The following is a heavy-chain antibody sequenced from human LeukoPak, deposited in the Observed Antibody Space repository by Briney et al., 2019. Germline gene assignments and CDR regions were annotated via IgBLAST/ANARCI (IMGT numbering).Heavy chain of an antibody. J-gene: IGHJ3*02. CDR2: IYHSGST. CDR1: GYSISSGYY. CDR3: ARDASLYDSSDGPARAFDI. D-gene: IGHD3-22*01. V-gene: IGHV4-38-2*02. Sequence: KPSETLSLTCTVSGYSISSGYYWGWIRQPPGKGLEWIGSIYHSGSTYYNPSLKSRVTISVDTSKNQFSLKLSSVTAADTAVYYCARDASLYDSSDGPARAFDIWGQGTIVTVSS.